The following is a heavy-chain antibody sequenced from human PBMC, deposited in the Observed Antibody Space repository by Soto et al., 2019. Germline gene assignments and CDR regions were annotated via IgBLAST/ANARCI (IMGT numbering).Heavy chain of an antibody. CDR1: GYTFTSYG. V-gene: IGHV1-18*04. J-gene: IGHJ6*02. CDR2: ISAYNGNT. CDR3: ARDLARTIFGVVTSHRYYYYGMDV. D-gene: IGHD3-3*01. Sequence: ASVKVSCKASGYTFTSYGISWVRQAPGQGLEWMGWISAYNGNTNYAQKLQGRVTMTTDTSTSTAYMELRSLRSDDTAVYYCARDLARTIFGVVTSHRYYYYGMDVWGQGTTVTVSS.